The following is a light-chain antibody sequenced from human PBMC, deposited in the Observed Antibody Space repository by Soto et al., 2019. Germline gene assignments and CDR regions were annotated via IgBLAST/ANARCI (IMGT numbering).Light chain of an antibody. J-gene: IGKJ3*01. CDR2: GAS. CDR3: QLYGSSPRFT. CDR1: QSVSSSY. V-gene: IGKV3-20*01. Sequence: EIVLTQSPGTLSLSPGERATLSCRASQSVSSSYLAWYQQKPGQAPRLLIYGASNRATGIPDRFSGSGSGTDFILTISRLESEDFAVYFCQLYGSSPRFTLGPGTKVDIK.